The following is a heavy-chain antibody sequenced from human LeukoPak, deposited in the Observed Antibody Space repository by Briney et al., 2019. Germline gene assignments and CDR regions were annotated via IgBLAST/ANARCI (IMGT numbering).Heavy chain of an antibody. CDR3: ARDHGWNQIGVVYYYGMDV. V-gene: IGHV6-1*01. J-gene: IGHJ6*02. D-gene: IGHD3-16*01. CDR2: TYYRSKWYN. CDR1: GDSVSSNSAA. Sequence: SQTLSLTCAISGDSVSSNSAAWNWIRQSPSRGLEWLGRTYYRSKWYNDYAVSVKSRITINPATSKDQFSLQLNSVTPEDTAVYYCARDHGWNQIGVVYYYGMDVWGQGTTVTVSS.